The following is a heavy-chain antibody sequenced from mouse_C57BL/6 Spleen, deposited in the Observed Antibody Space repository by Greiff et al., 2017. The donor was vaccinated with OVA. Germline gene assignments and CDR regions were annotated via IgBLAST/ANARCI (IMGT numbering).Heavy chain of an antibody. V-gene: IGHV3-6*01. D-gene: IGHD2-12*01. CDR3: ARERRRSAMDY. CDR2: ISYDGSN. CDR1: GYSITSGYY. J-gene: IGHJ4*01. Sequence: DVQLQESGPGLVKPSQSLSLTCSVTGYSITSGYYWNWIRQFPGNKLEWMGYISYDGSNNYNPSLKNRISITRDTSKNQFFLKFNSVTTEDTATYYCARERRRSAMDYWGQGTSVTVSS.